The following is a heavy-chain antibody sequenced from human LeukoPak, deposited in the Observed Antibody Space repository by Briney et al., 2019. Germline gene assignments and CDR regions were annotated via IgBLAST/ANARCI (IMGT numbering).Heavy chain of an antibody. Sequence: GGSLRLSCSASGFTVSNYYMTWVRQAPGKGLEWVSTIYSNGDTYYPDSVRGRFTISRDNSQNTLYLQMNSLRAGDTAVYYCAREAPYYMVVWGKGTTVTVSS. CDR1: GFTVSNYY. V-gene: IGHV3-53*01. J-gene: IGHJ6*03. CDR3: AREAPYYMVV. CDR2: IYSNGDT.